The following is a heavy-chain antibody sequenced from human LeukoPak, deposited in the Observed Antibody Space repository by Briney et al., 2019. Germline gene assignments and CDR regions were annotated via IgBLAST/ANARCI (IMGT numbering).Heavy chain of an antibody. J-gene: IGHJ4*02. V-gene: IGHV3-30*18. CDR3: AKDVYDILTGYTGGPDY. D-gene: IGHD3-9*01. CDR1: GFTFSSYG. Sequence: GGSLRLSCAASGFTFSSYGMHWVRQAPGKGLEWVAVISYDGSNKYYADSVKGRFTISRDNSKNTLYLQMNSLRAEDTAVYYCAKDVYDILTGYTGGPDYWGQGTLVTVSS. CDR2: ISYDGSNK.